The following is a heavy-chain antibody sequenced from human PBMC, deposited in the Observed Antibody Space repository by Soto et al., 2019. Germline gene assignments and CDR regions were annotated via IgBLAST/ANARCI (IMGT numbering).Heavy chain of an antibody. V-gene: IGHV4-59*01. J-gene: IGHJ4*02. CDR3: ARGYGQLAI. CDR2: IYYSGST. D-gene: IGHD6-6*01. Sequence: SETLSLTCSVSGGSISSYYWSWIRQPPGKGLEWIGYIYYSGSTNYNPSLKSRLIISIDTSKNQFSLKLSSVTAADTAVYYCARGYGQLAIWGQGTQVTVSS. CDR1: GGSISSYY.